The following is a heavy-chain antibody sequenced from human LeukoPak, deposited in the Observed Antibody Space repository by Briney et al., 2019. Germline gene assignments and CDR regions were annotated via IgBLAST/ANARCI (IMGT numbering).Heavy chain of an antibody. CDR3: AREHVAGIAEYFHH. V-gene: IGHV3-7*01. Sequence: GGSLRLSCAASGFTFSSYWMNWVRQAPGKGLEWVSNINKDGSEKCYVDSVRGRFTISRDNAKNTLYLQMNSLRVEDTAVYYCAREHVAGIAEYFHHRGQGTLLTVSS. J-gene: IGHJ1*01. CDR2: INKDGSEK. CDR1: GFTFSSYW. D-gene: IGHD6-19*01.